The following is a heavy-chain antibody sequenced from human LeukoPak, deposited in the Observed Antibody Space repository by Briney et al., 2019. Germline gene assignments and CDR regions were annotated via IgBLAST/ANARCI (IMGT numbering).Heavy chain of an antibody. CDR3: AKDLGYDYVWGESNLYDC. CDR1: GFTFSSYG. Sequence: HPGGSLRLSCEASGFTFSSYGMSWVRQAPGKGLEWVSVISGSGRKTEYADSVKGRFTISRDNSKNTMYLQMNSLRVEDTAEYYCAKDLGYDYVWGESNLYDCWGQGILVTVSS. CDR2: ISGSGRKT. V-gene: IGHV3-23*01. J-gene: IGHJ4*02. D-gene: IGHD3-16*01.